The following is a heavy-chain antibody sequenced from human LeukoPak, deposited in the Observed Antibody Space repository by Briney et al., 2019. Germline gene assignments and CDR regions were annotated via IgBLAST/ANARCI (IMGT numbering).Heavy chain of an antibody. CDR2: ISWDGGST. J-gene: IGHJ6*03. V-gene: IGHV3-43D*03. CDR3: AKDKMATIDSYYYYYMDV. Sequence: GGSLRLSCAASGFTFDDYAMHWVRHAPGKGLEWVSLISWDGGSTYYADSVKGRFTISRDNSKNSLYLQMNSLRAEDTALYYCAKDKMATIDSYYYYYMDVWGKGTTVTVSS. CDR1: GFTFDDYA. D-gene: IGHD5-24*01.